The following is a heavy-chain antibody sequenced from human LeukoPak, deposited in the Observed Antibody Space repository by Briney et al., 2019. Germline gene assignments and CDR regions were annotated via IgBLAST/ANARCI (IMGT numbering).Heavy chain of an antibody. D-gene: IGHD2-15*01. Sequence: GGSLRLSRAASGFTFSSYGMSWVRQAPGKGLEWVSAISGSGGSTYYADSVKGRFTIPRDNSKNTLYLQMNSLRAEDTAVYYCAKGVGYCSGGSCQQFDYWGQGTLVTVSS. CDR3: AKGVGYCSGGSCQQFDY. V-gene: IGHV3-23*01. J-gene: IGHJ4*02. CDR1: GFTFSSYG. CDR2: ISGSGGST.